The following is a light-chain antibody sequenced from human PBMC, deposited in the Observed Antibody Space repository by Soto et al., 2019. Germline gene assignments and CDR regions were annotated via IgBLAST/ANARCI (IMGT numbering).Light chain of an antibody. CDR1: SSDVGAYDS. CDR2: EVN. Sequence: QSALTQPPSASGSPGQSVTISCTGTSSDVGAYDSVSWYQQHPGKAPKLMIYEVNKRPSGVPDRFSGSKSGDTASLTVSGLQAEDEADYYCTSYTVGPLYVFGTGTQLTVL. V-gene: IGLV2-8*01. J-gene: IGLJ1*01. CDR3: TSYTVGPLYV.